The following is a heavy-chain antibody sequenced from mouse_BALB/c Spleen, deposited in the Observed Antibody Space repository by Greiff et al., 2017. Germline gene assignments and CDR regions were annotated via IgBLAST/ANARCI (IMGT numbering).Heavy chain of an antibody. CDR3: ARDQGYYGSSWFAY. D-gene: IGHD1-1*01. J-gene: IGHJ3*01. V-gene: IGHV3-6*02. Sequence: VQLKESGPGLVKPSQSLSLTCSVTGYSITSGYYWNWIRQFPGNKLEWMGYISYDGSNNYNPSLKNRISITRDTSKNQFFLKLNSVTTEDTATYYCARDQGYYGSSWFAYWGQGTLVTVSA. CDR1: GYSITSGYY. CDR2: ISYDGSN.